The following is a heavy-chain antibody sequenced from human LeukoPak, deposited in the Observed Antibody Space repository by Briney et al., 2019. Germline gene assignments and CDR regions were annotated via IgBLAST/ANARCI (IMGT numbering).Heavy chain of an antibody. Sequence: GGSLRLSCAASGFTFSNYDMHLVRQAPGKGLEWLAFIRYDGSIKYYADSVKGRLTISRDNSRTTLYLQIDGLRAEDTAVYYCAKFDIWGQGTMVTVSS. CDR3: AKFDI. CDR1: GFTFSNYD. V-gene: IGHV3-30*02. J-gene: IGHJ3*02. CDR2: IRYDGSIK.